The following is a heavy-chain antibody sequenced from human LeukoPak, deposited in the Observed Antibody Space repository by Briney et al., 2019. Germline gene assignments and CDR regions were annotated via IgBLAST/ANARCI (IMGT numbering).Heavy chain of an antibody. CDR2: IYSGGTT. CDR1: GFTVSSKY. Sequence: GGSLRLSCAVSGFTVSSKYMSWVRQAPGKGLEWVSVIYSGGTTYYADSVKGRFTISRDNSKNTVYLQMNSLRAEDTAVYYCARAPNRAYYMDVWGKGTTVTVSS. CDR3: ARAPNRAYYMDV. V-gene: IGHV3-53*01. J-gene: IGHJ6*03. D-gene: IGHD7-27*01.